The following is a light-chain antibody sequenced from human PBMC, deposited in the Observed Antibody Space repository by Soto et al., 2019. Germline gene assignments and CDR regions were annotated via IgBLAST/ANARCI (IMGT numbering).Light chain of an antibody. CDR1: QNINNY. V-gene: IGKV1-33*01. CDR3: QKYNSALWT. J-gene: IGKJ1*01. Sequence: DIKMTPSPSSLSASVGAGVPIICQASQNINNYLNWYQQKPGRAPKLLIYDASNLEAGVPSRFRGSGSGTDFTLTISSLQPEDVATYYCQKYNSALWTFGQGTKVDIK. CDR2: DAS.